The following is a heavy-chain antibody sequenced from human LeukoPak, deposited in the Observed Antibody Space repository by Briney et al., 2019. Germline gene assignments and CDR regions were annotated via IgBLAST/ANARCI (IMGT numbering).Heavy chain of an antibody. CDR3: ARSPITYYYDSSGYFDY. Sequence: VASVKVSCKASGYTFTSYGISWVRQAPGQGLEWMGWISAYNGNTNYAQKLQGRVTMTTDTSTSTAYMELSSLRSEDTAVYYCARSPITYYYDSSGYFDYWGQGTLVTVSS. J-gene: IGHJ4*02. V-gene: IGHV1-18*01. CDR2: ISAYNGNT. CDR1: GYTFTSYG. D-gene: IGHD3-22*01.